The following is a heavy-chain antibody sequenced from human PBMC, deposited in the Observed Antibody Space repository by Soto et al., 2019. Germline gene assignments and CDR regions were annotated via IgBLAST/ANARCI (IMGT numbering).Heavy chain of an antibody. CDR2: MNPNSGNT. CDR1: GYTFTSYD. CDR3: ARQWELSGYYYGMDV. V-gene: IGHV1-8*01. J-gene: IGHJ6*02. D-gene: IGHD1-26*01. Sequence: GASVKVSCKASGYTFTSYDINWVRQATGQGLEWMGWMNPNSGNTGYAQKFQGRVTMTRDTSISTAYMELSSLRFEDTAVYYCARQWELSGYYYGMDVWGQGTTVTVSS.